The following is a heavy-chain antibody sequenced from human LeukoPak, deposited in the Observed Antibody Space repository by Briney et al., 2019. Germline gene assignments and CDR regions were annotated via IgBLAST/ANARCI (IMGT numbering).Heavy chain of an antibody. CDR2: IWYDGSNK. CDR3: ARGSVAGNHAFDI. D-gene: IGHD6-19*01. Sequence: GGSLRLSCAASGFTFSSYGMHWVRQAPGKGLEWVAVIWYDGSNKYYADSVKGRFTISRDNPKNTLYLQMNSLRAEDTAVYYCARGSVAGNHAFDIWGQGTMVTVPS. J-gene: IGHJ3*02. CDR1: GFTFSSYG. V-gene: IGHV3-33*01.